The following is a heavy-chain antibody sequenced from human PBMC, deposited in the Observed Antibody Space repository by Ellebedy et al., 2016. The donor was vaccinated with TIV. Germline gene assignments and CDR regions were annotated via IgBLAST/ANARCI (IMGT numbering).Heavy chain of an antibody. Sequence: MPSETLSLTCAASGGSFSGYYWSWIRQPPGKGLEWIREFNHSGSTNYNPSLKSRVTISVDTSKNQFSLKLSSMTAADTAVYYCAREHDSHFYFDYWGQGTLVTVSS. CDR3: AREHDSHFYFDY. J-gene: IGHJ4*02. V-gene: IGHV4-34*01. CDR1: GGSFSGYY. CDR2: FNHSGST. D-gene: IGHD3-3*02.